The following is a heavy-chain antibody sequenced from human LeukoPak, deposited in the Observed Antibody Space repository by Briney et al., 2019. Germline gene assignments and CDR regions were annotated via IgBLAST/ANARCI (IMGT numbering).Heavy chain of an antibody. CDR1: GFTFSSYS. D-gene: IGHD3-22*01. CDR3: AREEYYYDSSGYNYYYGMDV. V-gene: IGHV3-21*01. J-gene: IGHJ6*02. CDR2: ISSSSSYI. Sequence: PGGSLRLSCAASGFTFSSYSMNWVRQAPGKGLEWVSSISSSSSYIYYADSVKGRFTISRDNAKNSLYLQMNSLRAEDTAVYYCAREEYYYDSSGYNYYYGMDVWGQGTLVTVSS.